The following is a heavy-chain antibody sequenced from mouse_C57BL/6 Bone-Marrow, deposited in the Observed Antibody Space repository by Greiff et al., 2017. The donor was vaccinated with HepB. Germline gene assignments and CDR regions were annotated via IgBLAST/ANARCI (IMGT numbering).Heavy chain of an antibody. CDR1: GYAFSSSW. CDR2: IYPGDGDT. CDR3: ARGGYVDV. J-gene: IGHJ1*03. Sequence: QVQLQHSGPELVKPGASVKISCKASGYAFSSSWMNWVKQRPGKGLEWIGRIYPGDGDTNYNGKFKGKATLTADKSSSTAYMQLSSLTSEDSAVYFCARGGYVDVWGTGTAVTVSS. V-gene: IGHV1-82*01.